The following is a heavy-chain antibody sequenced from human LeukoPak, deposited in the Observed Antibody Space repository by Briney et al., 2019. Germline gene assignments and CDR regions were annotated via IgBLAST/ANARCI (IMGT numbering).Heavy chain of an antibody. CDR2: IYPGDSDT. D-gene: IGHD2-2*01. CDR3: ARQGDCSSTSCYRYDAFDI. J-gene: IGHJ3*02. V-gene: IGHV5-51*01. CDR1: GYSFTSYW. Sequence: GESLKISCKGSGYSFTSYWIGWVRQMPGKGLEWRGIIYPGDSDTGYSPSFQGQVTISADKSISTAYLQWSSLKASDTAMYYCARQGDCSSTSCYRYDAFDIWGQGTMVTVSS.